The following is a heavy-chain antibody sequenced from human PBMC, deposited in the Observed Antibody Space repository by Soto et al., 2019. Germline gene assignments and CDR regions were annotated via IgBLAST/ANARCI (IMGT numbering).Heavy chain of an antibody. CDR1: GYTFTSYY. CDR3: ATNGAGSSWRDWFDP. V-gene: IGHV1-46*03. Sequence: GASVKVSCKASGYTFTSYYMHWVRQAPGQGLEWMGIINPSGGSTSYAQKFQGRVTMTRDTSTSTVYMELSSLRSEDTAVYYCATNGAGSSWRDWFDPWGQGTLVTVSS. CDR2: INPSGGST. D-gene: IGHD2-8*01. J-gene: IGHJ5*02.